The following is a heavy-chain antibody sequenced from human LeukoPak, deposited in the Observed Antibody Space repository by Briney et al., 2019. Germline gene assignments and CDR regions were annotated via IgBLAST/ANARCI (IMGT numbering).Heavy chain of an antibody. J-gene: IGHJ4*02. Sequence: KPSETLSLTCTVSGGSISSHYWSWIRQPPGKGLEWIGYIYYSGSTNYNPSLKSRVTISVDTSKNQFSLKLSSVTAADTAVYYCARQLRGYYFDYWGQGTLVTVSS. CDR1: GGSISSHY. V-gene: IGHV4-59*11. CDR3: ARQLRGYYFDY. D-gene: IGHD2-2*01. CDR2: IYYSGST.